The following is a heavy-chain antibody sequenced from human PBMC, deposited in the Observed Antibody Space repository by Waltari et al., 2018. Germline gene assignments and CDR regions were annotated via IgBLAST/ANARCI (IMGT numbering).Heavy chain of an antibody. Sequence: EVQLLESGGGLVQPGGSLRLSCAASGFTFSSYAMSWVRQAPGKGLELVSVIYSGGSTYYADSVKGRFTISRDNSKNTLYLQMNSLRAEDTAVYYCAKDPERVVAADFDYWGQGTLVTVSS. D-gene: IGHD2-15*01. J-gene: IGHJ4*02. CDR2: IYSGGST. V-gene: IGHV3-23*03. CDR1: GFTFSSYA. CDR3: AKDPERVVAADFDY.